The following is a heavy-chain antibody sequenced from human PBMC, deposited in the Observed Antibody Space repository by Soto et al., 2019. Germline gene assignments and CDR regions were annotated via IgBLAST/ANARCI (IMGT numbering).Heavy chain of an antibody. CDR2: SYYRGRT. CDR1: GGSISSGDYY. CDR3: ARSYDSSGYNWFGP. Sequence: SETLSLTCTVSGGSISSGDYYWSWIRQPPGKGLEWIGYSYYRGRTYYISSLKSRLTISVDTSKNQVSLKLNSVTAADTAVYYCARSYDSSGYNWFGPWGQGTLVTVS. V-gene: IGHV4-30-4*01. J-gene: IGHJ5*02. D-gene: IGHD3-22*01.